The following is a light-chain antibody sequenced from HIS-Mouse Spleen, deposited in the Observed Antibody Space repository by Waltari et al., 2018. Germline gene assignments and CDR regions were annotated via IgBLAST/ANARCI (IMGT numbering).Light chain of an antibody. CDR1: ALPKKY. V-gene: IGLV3-10*01. CDR2: EDS. CDR3: YSTDSSGNHRV. J-gene: IGLJ2*01. Sequence: SYELTQPPSVSVSPGQTARITCSGDALPKKYAYWYQQKSGQDPVLVIYEDSKRPAGIPERFSGSSSWTMATLTISGAQVEDEADYYCYSTDSSGNHRVFGGGTKLTVL.